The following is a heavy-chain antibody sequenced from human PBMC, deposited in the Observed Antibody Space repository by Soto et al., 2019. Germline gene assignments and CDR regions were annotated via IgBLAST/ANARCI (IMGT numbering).Heavy chain of an antibody. Sequence: AGGSLRLSCVASGFTFRSYAMSWVRQAPGKGLEWVSSISGSGGDTFYADSVKGRFTISRDNSKNTLFLQMNNLGADDTAVYYCGKNPGLKAAQNWLDPWGQGTLVTFSS. D-gene: IGHD3-16*01. CDR3: GKNPGLKAAQNWLDP. V-gene: IGHV3-23*01. J-gene: IGHJ5*02. CDR1: GFTFRSYA. CDR2: ISGSGGDT.